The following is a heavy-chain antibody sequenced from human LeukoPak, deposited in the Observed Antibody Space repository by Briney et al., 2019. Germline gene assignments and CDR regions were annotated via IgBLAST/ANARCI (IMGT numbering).Heavy chain of an antibody. CDR2: IYYSGST. D-gene: IGHD3-22*01. J-gene: IGHJ4*02. Sequence: PSETLSLTCTVSGGSISSYYWSWIRQPPGKGLEWIGYIYYSGSTNYNPSLKSRVTISVDTSKNQFSLKLSSVTAADTAVYYCARSSGYYFPNDYWGQGALVTVSS. CDR1: GGSISSYY. V-gene: IGHV4-59*01. CDR3: ARSSGYYFPNDY.